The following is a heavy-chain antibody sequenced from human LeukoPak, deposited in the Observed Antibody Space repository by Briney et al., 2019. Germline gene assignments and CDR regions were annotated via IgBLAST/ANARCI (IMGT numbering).Heavy chain of an antibody. CDR1: GFTFTNSA. V-gene: IGHV1-58*02. Sequence: GASLKVSCKASGFTFTNSAIQWVRQARGQRLEWLGWIVVGSGNANYAQKFQDRVIITRDMSTSTAYMEVSSLRSEDTAVYYCAADDLTRAYRGQGTLVTVSS. CDR3: AADDLTRAY. J-gene: IGHJ4*02. CDR2: IVVGSGNA.